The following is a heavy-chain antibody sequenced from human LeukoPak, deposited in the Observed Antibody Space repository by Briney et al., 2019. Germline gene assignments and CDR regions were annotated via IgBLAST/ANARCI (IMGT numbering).Heavy chain of an antibody. J-gene: IGHJ1*01. CDR3: ARGPFDGSGYYFAYFHH. Sequence: PGGSLRLSCAASGFTISTNYMSWVRQAPGKGLEWVSVIYSGGGTHYADSVKGRFTISRDTSKNTLYLQMVGLRAEDTAVYYCARGPFDGSGYYFAYFHHWGQGTLVTVSS. CDR2: IYSGGGT. CDR1: GFTISTNY. V-gene: IGHV3-66*01. D-gene: IGHD3-22*01.